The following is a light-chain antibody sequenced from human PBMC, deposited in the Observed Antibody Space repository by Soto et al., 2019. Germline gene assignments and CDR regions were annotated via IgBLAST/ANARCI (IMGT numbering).Light chain of an antibody. CDR1: SSDIGGYYY. CDR2: QVT. J-gene: IGLJ1*01. CDR3: TSYSSSSTFYV. Sequence: ALTQPASVSGSPGQSITISCTGTSSDIGGYYYVSWYQHHPGKTPKLIIYQVTNRPSGVSHRFSGSKSGNTASLTISGLQAEDEADYYCTSYSSSSTFYVFGTGTKVTVL. V-gene: IGLV2-14*01.